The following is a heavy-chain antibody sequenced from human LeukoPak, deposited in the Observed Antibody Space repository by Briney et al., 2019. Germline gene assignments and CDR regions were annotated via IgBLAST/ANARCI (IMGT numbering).Heavy chain of an antibody. V-gene: IGHV4-34*01. J-gene: IGHJ3*02. D-gene: IGHD3-9*01. CDR2: IYYSGST. CDR3: ARLRTNLRYFDWLSRHDAFDI. Sequence: SETLSLTCAVYGGSFSGYYWSWIRQPPGKGLEWIGSIYYSGSTYYNPSLKSRVTISVDTSKNQFSLKLSSVTAADTAVYYCARLRTNLRYFDWLSRHDAFDIWGQGTMVTVSS. CDR1: GGSFSGYY.